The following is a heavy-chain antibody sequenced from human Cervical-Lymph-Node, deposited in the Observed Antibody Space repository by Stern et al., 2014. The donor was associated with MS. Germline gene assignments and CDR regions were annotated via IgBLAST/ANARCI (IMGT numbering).Heavy chain of an antibody. CDR1: GYTFAFYW. D-gene: IGHD3-22*01. V-gene: IGHV5-51*01. Sequence: EVQLLESGAEVKKPGESVKISCKGSGYTFAFYWIAWVRQMPGKGLEWMGIIYPGDAKTTYSPSFEGQGTFSAAESIRTASLHWNSLKASDTAIYYCARLVNFNYFDPWGQGTLVTVSS. J-gene: IGHJ5*02. CDR2: IYPGDAKT. CDR3: ARLVNFNYFDP.